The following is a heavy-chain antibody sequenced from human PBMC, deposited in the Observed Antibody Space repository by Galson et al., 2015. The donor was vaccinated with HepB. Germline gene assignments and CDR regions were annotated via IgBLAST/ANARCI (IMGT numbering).Heavy chain of an antibody. CDR2: ISYSGDS. CDR3: ARGSGVVVTPSLLPNWYFDL. D-gene: IGHD2-21*02. V-gene: IGHV4-39*01. J-gene: IGHJ2*01. CDR1: GGSISSKPFF. Sequence: ETLSLTCTVSGGSISSKPFFWGWVRQPPGKGLEWIGSISYSGDSYYNPSLKSRVTVSADTSKNQFSLKLASVTATDTAVYYCARGSGVVVTPSLLPNWYFDLWGRGTLGFVSS.